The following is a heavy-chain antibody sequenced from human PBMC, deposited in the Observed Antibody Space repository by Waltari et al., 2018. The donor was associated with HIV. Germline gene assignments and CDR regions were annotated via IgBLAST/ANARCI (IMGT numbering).Heavy chain of an antibody. Sequence: EVQLVESGGGLVKPGGSLRLSCAASGFTFSSYNMNWVRQAPGKGLGWFAFISSSSSYIYYADSVKGRFTISRDNAKNSLNLQMNSLRAEDTAVYYCARDSLRGIGADGNWFDPWGQGTLVTVSS. J-gene: IGHJ5*02. CDR3: ARDSLRGIGADGNWFDP. CDR1: GFTFSSYN. CDR2: ISSSSSYI. D-gene: IGHD6-13*01. V-gene: IGHV3-21*01.